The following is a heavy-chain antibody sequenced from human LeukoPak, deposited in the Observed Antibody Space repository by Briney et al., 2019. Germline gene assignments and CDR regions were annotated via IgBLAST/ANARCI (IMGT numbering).Heavy chain of an antibody. V-gene: IGHV1-8*01. CDR3: ARDYLPPDYYDSSGYLGGYYGMDV. J-gene: IGHJ6*02. CDR2: MNPNSGNT. CDR1: GYTFTSYD. Sequence: ASVKVSCKASGYTFTSYDINWVRQATGQGLEWMGWMNPNSGNTGYAQKFQGRVTMTRNTSISTAYMELSSLRAEDTAVYYCARDYLPPDYYDSSGYLGGYYGMDVWGQGTTVTVSS. D-gene: IGHD3-22*01.